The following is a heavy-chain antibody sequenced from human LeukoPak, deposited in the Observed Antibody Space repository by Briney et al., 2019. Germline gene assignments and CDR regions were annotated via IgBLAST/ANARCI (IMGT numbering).Heavy chain of an antibody. CDR2: LSGGGGST. CDR1: GFTFSTYA. Sequence: GGSLRLSCAASGFTFSTYAMSGVRQAPGKGLEWVSSLSGGGGSTYYADSVKGRFTISRDNSKNTLYLQMNSLRHEDTAVYYCAKVLGIAVAGKVDYWGQGTLVTVSS. CDR3: AKVLGIAVAGKVDY. J-gene: IGHJ4*02. V-gene: IGHV3-23*01. D-gene: IGHD6-19*01.